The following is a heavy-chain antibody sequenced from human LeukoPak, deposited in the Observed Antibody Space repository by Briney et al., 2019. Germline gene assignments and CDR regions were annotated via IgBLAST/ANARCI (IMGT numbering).Heavy chain of an antibody. J-gene: IGHJ4*02. CDR1: GYTFINFY. D-gene: IGHD3-16*01. Sequence: ASVKVSCKASGYTFINFYMHWVRQAPGQGLEWMGRIHPSGGSTSYAQKLHGRVTMTSDTSINTLYMELNSLASEDTAVYYCARDTRCDYWGQGTLVTVSS. CDR3: ARDTRCDY. V-gene: IGHV1-46*04. CDR2: IHPSGGST.